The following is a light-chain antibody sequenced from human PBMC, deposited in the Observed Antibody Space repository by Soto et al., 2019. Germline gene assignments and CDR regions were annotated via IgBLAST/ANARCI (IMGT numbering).Light chain of an antibody. CDR2: GAS. Sequence: EIVVTQSPAKLSVSPGERATLSCRARQSVSSNLAWYQQKPGQAPRLLIYGASTRATGIPARFSGSGSGTEFTLTISRLEPEDFAVYYCQQYSSSRTFGQGTKVDIK. V-gene: IGKV3-15*01. CDR1: QSVSSN. J-gene: IGKJ1*01. CDR3: QQYSSSRT.